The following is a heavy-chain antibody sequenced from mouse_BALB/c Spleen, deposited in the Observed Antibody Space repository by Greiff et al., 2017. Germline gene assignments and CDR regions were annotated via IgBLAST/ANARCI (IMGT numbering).Heavy chain of an antibody. J-gene: IGHJ4*01. V-gene: IGHV14-3*02. CDR1: GFNIKDTY. D-gene: IGHD3-1*01. CDR3: ASQLGLREAMDY. CDR2: IDPANGNT. Sequence: VQLQQSGAELVKPGASVKLSCTASGFNIKDTYMHWVKQRPEQGLEWIGRIDPANGNTKYDPKFQGKATITADTSSNTAYLQLSSLTSEDTAVYYGASQLGLREAMDYWGQGTSVTVSS.